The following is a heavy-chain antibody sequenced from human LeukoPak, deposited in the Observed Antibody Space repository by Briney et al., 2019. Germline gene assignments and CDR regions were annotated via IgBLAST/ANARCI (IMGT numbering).Heavy chain of an antibody. CDR3: AKGSQWELLMGVFDY. CDR1: GFNFTTLA. J-gene: IGHJ4*02. V-gene: IGHV3-23*01. D-gene: IGHD3-10*01. CDR2: IRGGADKS. Sequence: PGGSLGLSWAVSGFNFTTLAMTWFGQAPGKGLEWASTIRGGADKSYYSNSVKGRLTVSKDISKKTLYLQMNSLRADDTALYYCAKGSQWELLMGVFDYWGQGTLVTVSS.